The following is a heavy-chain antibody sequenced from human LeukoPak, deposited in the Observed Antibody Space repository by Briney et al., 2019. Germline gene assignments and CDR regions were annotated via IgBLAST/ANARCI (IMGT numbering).Heavy chain of an antibody. CDR3: ARADSSSWFDY. D-gene: IGHD6-13*01. CDR2: ISSSGNYR. V-gene: IGHV3-11*05. CDR1: VFTFSDYY. J-gene: IGHJ4*02. Sequence: GGSLRLSCDASVFTFSDYYMTCIRQAPGKGLEWVSHISSSGNYRNYADSVKGRFTISRDNAKNSLYLQMNSLRAEDTAVYYCARADSSSWFDYWGQGALVTVSS.